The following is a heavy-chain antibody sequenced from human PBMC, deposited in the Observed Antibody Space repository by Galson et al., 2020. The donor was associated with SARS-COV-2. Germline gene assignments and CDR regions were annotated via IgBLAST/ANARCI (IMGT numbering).Heavy chain of an antibody. J-gene: IGHJ3*02. CDR3: ARQGYCDSSGYYVNDALDI. D-gene: IGHD3-22*01. Sequence: KIAESLKISCKGSGYSFTSYWIGWVRQMPGKGLEWMGIIYPGDSATRYSPSFHGQVTISADKSISTAYLQWSSLKDSDTAMYYCARQGYCDSSGYYVNDALDIWGQGTMVTVSS. CDR1: GYSFTSYW. V-gene: IGHV5-51*01. CDR2: IYPGDSAT.